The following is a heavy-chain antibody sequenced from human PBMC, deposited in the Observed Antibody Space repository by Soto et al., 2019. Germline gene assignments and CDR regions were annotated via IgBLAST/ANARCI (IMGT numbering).Heavy chain of an antibody. CDR3: ARDRTKEQQLVPDY. V-gene: IGHV1-18*01. J-gene: IGHJ4*02. D-gene: IGHD6-13*01. Sequence: ASVKVSCKASGYTFTSYGISWVRQAPGQGLEWMGWINAYNGNTNYAQKLQGRVTMTTDTSTSTAYMELRSLRSDDTAVYYCARDRTKEQQLVPDYWGQGTLVTVSS. CDR2: INAYNGNT. CDR1: GYTFTSYG.